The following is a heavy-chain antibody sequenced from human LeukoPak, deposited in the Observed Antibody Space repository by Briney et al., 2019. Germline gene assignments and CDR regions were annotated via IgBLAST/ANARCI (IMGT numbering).Heavy chain of an antibody. CDR2: IYFSGST. CDR3: AASSYDSSGPHGS. J-gene: IGHJ1*01. CDR1: GDSISPSSYY. V-gene: IGHV4-39*01. Sequence: SETLSLTCTVSGDSISPSSYYWGWIRQPPGKGLDWIGSIYFSGSTYYNPSLKSQVTISMDTSENQFSLKLSSVTAADTAFYYCAASSYDSSGPHGSWGQGILVTVSS. D-gene: IGHD3-22*01.